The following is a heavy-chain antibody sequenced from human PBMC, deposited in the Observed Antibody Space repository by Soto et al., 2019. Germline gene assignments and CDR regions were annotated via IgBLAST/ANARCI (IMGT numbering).Heavy chain of an antibody. V-gene: IGHV1-18*01. CDR3: ARDRLRGYDSSGFYS. Sequence: LQLVQSGAELRKPGASVKVSCKASGYSFSYYGINWVRQVPGQGLEWMGWINPYNGNRNFAQKFEDRVPMTTATSTNTVYMELRSLKSDDTAIYYCARDRLRGYDSSGFYSWGQGTLVTVSS. J-gene: IGHJ4*02. D-gene: IGHD3-22*01. CDR1: GYSFSYYG. CDR2: INPYNGNR.